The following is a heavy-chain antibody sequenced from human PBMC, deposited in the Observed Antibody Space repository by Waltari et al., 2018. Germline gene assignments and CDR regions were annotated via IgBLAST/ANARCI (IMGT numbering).Heavy chain of an antibody. CDR3: ARDSAYYYDSSGYSDYYYYMDV. V-gene: IGHV1-69*14. Sequence: QVQLVQSGAEVKKPGSSVKVSCKASGGTFSSYAISWVRQAPGQGLEWMGGIIPTFGTANYAQKFQGRVTITADKSTSTAYMELSSLRSEDTAVYYCARDSAYYYDSSGYSDYYYYMDVWGKGTTVTVSS. J-gene: IGHJ6*03. CDR1: GGTFSSYA. D-gene: IGHD3-22*01. CDR2: IIPTFGTA.